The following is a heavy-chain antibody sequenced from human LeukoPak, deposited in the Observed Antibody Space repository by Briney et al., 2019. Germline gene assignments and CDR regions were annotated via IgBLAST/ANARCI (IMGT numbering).Heavy chain of an antibody. D-gene: IGHD2-2*01. CDR2: INHSGST. V-gene: IGHV4-34*01. J-gene: IGHJ5*02. CDR3: ATSTDIVVVPAARGYNWFDP. Sequence: PSETLSLTCAVYGGSFSGYYWSLIRQPPGKGPEWIGEINHSGSTNYSPSLKSRVNISVDTPKHQFSLKLSSVPAADTAVYYCATSTDIVVVPAARGYNWFDPWGQGTLVTVSS. CDR1: GGSFSGYY.